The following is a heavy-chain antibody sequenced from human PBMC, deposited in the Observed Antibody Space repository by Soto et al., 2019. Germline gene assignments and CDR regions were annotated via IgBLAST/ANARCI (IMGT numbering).Heavy chain of an antibody. D-gene: IGHD1-26*01. CDR2: IRSKTDGGTT. V-gene: IGHV3-15*01. J-gene: IGHJ5*02. CDR3: KWDLEASDP. Sequence: GSLRLSCAASGFTFSNAWMSWVRQAPGKGLEWVGRIRSKTDGGTTDYAAPVKGRFTISRDDSKDTLYLQMNSLKTEDTAVYYCKWDLEASDPWGQGTLVTVSS. CDR1: GFTFSNAW.